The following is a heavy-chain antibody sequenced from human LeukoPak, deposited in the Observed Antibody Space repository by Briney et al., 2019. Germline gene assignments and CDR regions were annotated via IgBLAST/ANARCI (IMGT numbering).Heavy chain of an antibody. Sequence: PGGSLRLSCAASGLTFSDYYMSWIRQAPGKGLEWVSYISSSGSTIYYADSVKGRFTISRDNAKNSLYLQMNSLRAEDTAVYYCARDHYYDSSGIPGYWGQGTLVTVSS. CDR1: GLTFSDYY. V-gene: IGHV3-11*01. CDR3: ARDHYYDSSGIPGY. CDR2: ISSSGSTI. D-gene: IGHD3-22*01. J-gene: IGHJ4*02.